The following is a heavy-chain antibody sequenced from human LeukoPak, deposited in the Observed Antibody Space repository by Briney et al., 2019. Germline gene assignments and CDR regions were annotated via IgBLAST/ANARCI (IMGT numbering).Heavy chain of an antibody. CDR2: FDFDRST. J-gene: IGHJ6*03. Sequence: SETLSLTCTVSGGSISRSIYYWGWIRQPPGKGLEWIVIFDFDRSTYYNPSLESRLTISVDTSKTQFSLRLSSVTAADTALYFCARGFAVDSPDYGYRYHHYMDVWGKGTTVTVSS. CDR3: ARGFAVDSPDYGYRYHHYMDV. D-gene: IGHD5-18*01. V-gene: IGHV4-39*01. CDR1: GGSISRSIYY.